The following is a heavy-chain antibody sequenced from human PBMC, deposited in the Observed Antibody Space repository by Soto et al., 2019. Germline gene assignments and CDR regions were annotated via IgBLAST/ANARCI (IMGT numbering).Heavy chain of an antibody. CDR3: AKADCSGGSCHHNH. Sequence: PGASLALSCAASGFTFDDYSMHWVRQATGKGLEWVSGISWNSGSIGDADSVKGRFTISRDNTKNSLYLQMNSLRAEDTALYYCAKADCSGGSCHHNHWGQGTLVNVSS. D-gene: IGHD2-15*01. J-gene: IGHJ5*02. V-gene: IGHV3-9*01. CDR2: ISWNSGSI. CDR1: GFTFDDYS.